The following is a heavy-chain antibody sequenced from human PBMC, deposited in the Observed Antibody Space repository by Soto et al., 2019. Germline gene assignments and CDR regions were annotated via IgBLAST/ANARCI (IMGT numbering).Heavy chain of an antibody. V-gene: IGHV4-59*01. CDR1: GGSISSYY. CDR2: IYYSGST. D-gene: IGHD1-26*01. J-gene: IGHJ6*03. Sequence: SETLSLTCTVSGGSISSYYWSWIRQPPGKGLEWIGYIYYSGSTNYNPSLKSRVTISVDTSKNQFSLKLSSVTAADTAVYYCARCPPGAYYMDVWGKGTTVTVSS. CDR3: ARCPPGAYYMDV.